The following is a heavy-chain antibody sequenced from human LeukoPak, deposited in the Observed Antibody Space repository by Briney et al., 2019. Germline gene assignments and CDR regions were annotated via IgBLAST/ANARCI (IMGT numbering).Heavy chain of an antibody. CDR2: IRGSGGST. Sequence: GGSLRLSCAASGFTFSSHAMSWVRQAPGKGLEWVSGIRGSGGSTYYADSVKGRFTISRDNSKNTLYLQMNSLRAEDTAVYYCAKDRRIAAAGTPDLFDYWGQGTLVTVSS. CDR1: GFTFSSHA. J-gene: IGHJ4*02. CDR3: AKDRRIAAAGTPDLFDY. V-gene: IGHV3-23*01. D-gene: IGHD6-13*01.